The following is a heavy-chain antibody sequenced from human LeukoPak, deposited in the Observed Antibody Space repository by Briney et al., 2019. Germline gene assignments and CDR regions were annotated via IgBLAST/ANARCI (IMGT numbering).Heavy chain of an antibody. CDR3: ARLASYGTYYYYYYMDV. CDR1: GGSFSGYY. J-gene: IGHJ6*03. D-gene: IGHD5-18*01. CDR2: INHSGST. Sequence: SQTPSLACAVYGGSFSGYYWSWIRQPPGKGLEWIGEINHSGSTNYNPSLKSRVTISVDTSKNQFSLKLSSVTAADTAVYYCARLASYGTYYYYYYMDVWGKGTTVTISS. V-gene: IGHV4-34*01.